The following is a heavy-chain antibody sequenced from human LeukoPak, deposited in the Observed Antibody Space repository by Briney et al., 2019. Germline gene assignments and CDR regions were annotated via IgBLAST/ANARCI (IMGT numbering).Heavy chain of an antibody. V-gene: IGHV3-11*06. CDR3: ARDAVLSYYGMDV. Sequence: GGSLRLSCAASGFTFSDYYMSWIRQAPGKGLEWVSYISSSSRYTNYADSVKGRFTISRDNSKNTLYLQMNSLRAEDTAVYYCARDAVLSYYGMDVWGQGTTVTVSS. J-gene: IGHJ6*02. D-gene: IGHD2-8*02. CDR2: ISSSSRYT. CDR1: GFTFSDYY.